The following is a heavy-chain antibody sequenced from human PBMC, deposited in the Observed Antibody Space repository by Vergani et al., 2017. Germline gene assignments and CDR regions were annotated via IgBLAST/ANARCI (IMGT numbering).Heavy chain of an antibody. D-gene: IGHD2-15*01. CDR3: AVRPRIILEGGEIVGKRTFDY. V-gene: IGHV4-34*02. CDR2: INNDGHT. Sequence: QVQLQQWGAGVVKPSGTLSLTCAVFGESFSSFYWSWIRQPPGKGLEWIGEINNDGHTNYNPSLESRVTVSRDTAKNQFTLNLMSVTAADTAMYYCAVRPRIILEGGEIVGKRTFDYWSQGSLVTVSS. J-gene: IGHJ4*02. CDR1: GESFSSFY.